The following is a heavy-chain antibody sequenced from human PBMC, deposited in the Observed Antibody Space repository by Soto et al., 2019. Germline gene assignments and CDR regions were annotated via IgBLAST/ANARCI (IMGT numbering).Heavy chain of an antibody. CDR2: IYYSGST. CDR3: ARGGYCSGRSCYGLYYYYYMDV. J-gene: IGHJ6*03. D-gene: IGHD2-15*01. Sequence: SETLSLTCTVSGGSISSYYWSWIRQPPGKGLEWIGYIYYSGSTNYNPSLKSRVTISVDTSKNQFSLKLRSEDTAVYYCARGGYCSGRSCYGLYYYYYMDVWGKGTTVTVS. V-gene: IGHV4-59*01. CDR1: GGSISSYY.